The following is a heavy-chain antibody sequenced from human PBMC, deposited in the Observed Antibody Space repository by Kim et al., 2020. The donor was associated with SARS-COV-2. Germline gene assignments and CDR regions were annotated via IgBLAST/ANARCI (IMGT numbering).Heavy chain of an antibody. J-gene: IGHJ4*02. D-gene: IGHD3-22*01. CDR3: AGNLPGGTYYYDSSAFY. CDR1: GGSISSGGYY. V-gene: IGHV4-31*03. Sequence: SETLSLTCTVSGGSISSGGYYWSWIRQHPGKGLEWIGYIYYSGSTYYNPSLKSRVTISVDTSKNQFSLKLSSVTAADTAVYYCAGNLPGGTYYYDSSAFYWGQGTLVTVSS. CDR2: IYYSGST.